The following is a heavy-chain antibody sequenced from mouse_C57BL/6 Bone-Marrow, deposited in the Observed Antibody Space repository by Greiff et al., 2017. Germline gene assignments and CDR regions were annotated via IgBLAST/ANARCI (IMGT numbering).Heavy chain of an antibody. CDR2: INPNNGGT. CDR3: ARLLWDYFDY. D-gene: IGHD6-1*01. J-gene: IGHJ2*01. CDR1: GYTFTDYN. V-gene: IGHV1-18*01. Sequence: EVNLVESGPELVKPGASVKIPCKASGYTFTDYNMDWVKQSHGKSLEWLGDINPNNGGTFYNQKFKGKATLTVDKSSSTAYMELRSLTSEDTAVYYCARLLWDYFDYWGQGTTLTVSS.